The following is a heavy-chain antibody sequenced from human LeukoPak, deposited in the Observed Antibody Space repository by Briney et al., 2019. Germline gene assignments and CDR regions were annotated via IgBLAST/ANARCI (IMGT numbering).Heavy chain of an antibody. CDR1: GFTFDDYA. CDR3: AKGIGQYYYDRSGYPGGFDY. D-gene: IGHD3-22*01. Sequence: PGGSLRLSCAASGFTFDDYAMHWVRQAPGKGLEWVSGISWNSGSIGYADSVKGRFTISRDNAKNSLYLQMNSLRAEDTALYYCAKGIGQYYYDRSGYPGGFDYWGQGTLVTVSS. V-gene: IGHV3-9*01. J-gene: IGHJ4*02. CDR2: ISWNSGSI.